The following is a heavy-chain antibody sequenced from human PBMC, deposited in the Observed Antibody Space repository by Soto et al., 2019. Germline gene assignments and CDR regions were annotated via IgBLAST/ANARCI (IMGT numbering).Heavy chain of an antibody. Sequence: SETLSLTCTFSCGSVISGSYYWSWIRQPPGKGLEWIGYIYYSGSTNYNPSLKSRVTISVDTSKNQFSLKLSSVTAADTAVYYCARAYSGYAIFDYWGQGTLVTAPQ. V-gene: IGHV4-61*01. CDR3: ARAYSGYAIFDY. CDR1: CGSVISGSYY. CDR2: IYYSGST. D-gene: IGHD5-12*01. J-gene: IGHJ4*02.